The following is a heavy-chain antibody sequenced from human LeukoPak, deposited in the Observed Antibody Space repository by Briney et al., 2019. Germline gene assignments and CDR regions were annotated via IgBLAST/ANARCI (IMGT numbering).Heavy chain of an antibody. V-gene: IGHV1-18*01. CDR1: GYTFTNYG. CDR3: ARGYCDYSNCPARNRLDY. D-gene: IGHD3-16*01. J-gene: IGHJ4*02. Sequence: GASVKVSCKASGYTFTNYGINWVRQAPGQGLEWMGWISTYSDISYAQKLQGRVTMTTDTSTSTAYMEPRSLRSDDTAVYFCARGYCDYSNCPARNRLDYWGQGTLVTVSS. CDR2: ISTYSDI.